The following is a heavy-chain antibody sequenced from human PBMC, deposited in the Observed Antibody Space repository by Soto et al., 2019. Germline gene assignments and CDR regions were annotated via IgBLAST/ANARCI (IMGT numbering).Heavy chain of an antibody. CDR1: GYTFTGYY. CDR3: ARLGDQYSNYFDYYYGMDV. CDR2: INPNSGGT. V-gene: IGHV1-2*02. Sequence: GASVKVSCKASGYTFTGYYMHWVRQAPGQGLEWMGWINPNSGGTNYAQKFQGRVTMTRDTSISTAYMELSRLRSDDTAVYYCARLGDQYSNYFDYYYGMDVWGQGTTVTV. J-gene: IGHJ6*02. D-gene: IGHD4-4*01.